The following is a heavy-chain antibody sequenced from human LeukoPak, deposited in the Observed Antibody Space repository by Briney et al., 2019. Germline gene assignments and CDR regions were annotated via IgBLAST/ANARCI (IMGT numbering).Heavy chain of an antibody. CDR3: ARDPSVPNYYGMDV. CDR2: IYSGGST. D-gene: IGHD2-2*01. J-gene: IGHJ6*02. CDR1: GFTVSSNY. Sequence: GGSLRLSCAASGFTVSSNYMSWVRQAPGKGLEWVSVIYSGGSTYYADSVKGRFTISRGNSKNTLYLQMNSLRAEDTAVYYCARDPSVPNYYGMDVWGQGTTVTVSS. V-gene: IGHV3-66*01.